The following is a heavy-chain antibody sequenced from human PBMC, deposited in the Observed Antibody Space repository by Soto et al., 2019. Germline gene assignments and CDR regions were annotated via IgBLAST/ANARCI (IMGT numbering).Heavy chain of an antibody. CDR3: ARGWGYDSSGWGFDY. V-gene: IGHV4-59*01. Sequence: QVQLQESGPGLVKPSETLSLTCTVSGGSISSYYWSWIRQPPGKGLEWIGYIYYSGSTNYNPSLKSRVTISVDTSKNQFSLKLSSVTAADTAVYYCARGWGYDSSGWGFDYWGQGTLVTVSS. D-gene: IGHD3-22*01. CDR1: GGSISSYY. CDR2: IYYSGST. J-gene: IGHJ4*02.